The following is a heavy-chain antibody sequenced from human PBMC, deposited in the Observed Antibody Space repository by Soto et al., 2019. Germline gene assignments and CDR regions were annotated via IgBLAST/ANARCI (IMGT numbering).Heavy chain of an antibody. Sequence: EVQLVESGGGLVQPGGSLRLSCAASGFTFSSYDMHWVRQATGKGLEWVSAIGTAGDTYYPGSVKGRFTISRESAKNSLYLQMTGLRAGDSAVYYCARGSSSTWYFDLWGRGTLVTVSS. V-gene: IGHV3-13*01. CDR3: ARGSSSTWYFDL. CDR2: IGTAGDT. CDR1: GFTFSSYD. J-gene: IGHJ2*01. D-gene: IGHD6-6*01.